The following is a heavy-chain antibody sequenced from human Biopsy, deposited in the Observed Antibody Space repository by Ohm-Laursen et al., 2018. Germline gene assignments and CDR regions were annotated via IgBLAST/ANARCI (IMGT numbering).Heavy chain of an antibody. CDR1: GGSIGSFF. J-gene: IGHJ4*02. D-gene: IGHD1-26*01. V-gene: IGHV4-59*01. Sequence: TLSLTCTVSGGSIGSFFWSWIRQPPGKGLEWIGYIYYSGSTNYNPSLRSRVTISVDRSMNQFSLELSSVTAADTAVYYCARVGAGAPSIDYFDYWGQGALVTVSS. CDR2: IYYSGST. CDR3: ARVGAGAPSIDYFDY.